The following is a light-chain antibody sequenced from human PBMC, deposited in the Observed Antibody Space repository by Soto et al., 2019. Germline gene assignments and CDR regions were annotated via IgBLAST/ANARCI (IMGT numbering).Light chain of an antibody. V-gene: IGLV2-14*03. CDR2: DVS. CDR1: SSDVGAYNY. CDR3: SSYTSSNTLV. J-gene: IGLJ2*01. Sequence: QSVLTQPASVSGSPGQSITISCTGTSSDVGAYNYVSWYQQHPGKAPKLMIYDVSNRPSGVSSRFSGSKSGNTASLTISGLQAEYEADYYGSSYTSSNTLVFGGGTKVTVL.